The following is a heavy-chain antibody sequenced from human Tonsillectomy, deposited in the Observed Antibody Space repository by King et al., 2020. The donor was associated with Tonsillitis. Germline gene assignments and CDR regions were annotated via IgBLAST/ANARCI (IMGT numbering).Heavy chain of an antibody. Sequence: VQLVESGGGVVRPGGSLRLSCAASGFTFDDYGMSWVRQAPGKGLEWVSGIYWNGGSTGYADSVKGRFTISRDNAKNSLYLQMNRLRAEDTALYHCARKVGATSFFDYWGQGTLVTVSS. CDR2: IYWNGGST. J-gene: IGHJ4*02. V-gene: IGHV3-20*01. CDR1: GFTFDDYG. CDR3: ARKVGATSFFDY. D-gene: IGHD1-26*01.